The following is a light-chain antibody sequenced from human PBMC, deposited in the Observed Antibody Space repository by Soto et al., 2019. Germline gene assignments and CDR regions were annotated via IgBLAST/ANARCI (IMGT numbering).Light chain of an antibody. V-gene: IGKV3-15*01. J-gene: IGKJ2*01. CDR3: QQYDTWPRT. Sequence: EIVMTQSPATLSVSPGERATLSCRASQSVSSSLAGYQQKPGQAPRLLMFGASSRATGIPARFSGSGSGTEFTLTIFSLQSEDFAVYYCQQYDTWPRTFGQGTKLEIK. CDR1: QSVSSS. CDR2: GAS.